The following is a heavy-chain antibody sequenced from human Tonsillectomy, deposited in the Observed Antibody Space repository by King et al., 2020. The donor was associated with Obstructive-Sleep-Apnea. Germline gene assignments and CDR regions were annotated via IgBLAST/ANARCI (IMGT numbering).Heavy chain of an antibody. J-gene: IGHJ5*02. CDR3: ARGSGAAAVNWSDP. Sequence: VQLQQWGAGMLKPSETLSLTCAVYGGPFSDYYWSWIRQPPGKGLEWIGEINQSGSTNYNPSLKSRVTISVDTSNNQFSLKLRSVTAADTAVYYCARGSGAAAVNWSDPWGQGTLVTVSS. V-gene: IGHV4-34*01. D-gene: IGHD6-13*01. CDR2: INQSGST. CDR1: GGPFSDYY.